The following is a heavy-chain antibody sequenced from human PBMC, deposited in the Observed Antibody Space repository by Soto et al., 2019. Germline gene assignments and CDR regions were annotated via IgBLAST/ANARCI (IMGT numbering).Heavy chain of an antibody. CDR3: ARDLVSLGSYFDY. CDR1: GGSISSYY. J-gene: IGHJ4*02. CDR2: IYYSGST. V-gene: IGHV4-59*12. D-gene: IGHD1-26*01. Sequence: SETLSLTCTVSGGSISSYYWSWIRQPPGKGLEWIGYIYYSGSTNYNPSLKSRITISVDTSKNQFSLNLSSVTAADTAVYYCARDLVSLGSYFDYWGQGALVTVSS.